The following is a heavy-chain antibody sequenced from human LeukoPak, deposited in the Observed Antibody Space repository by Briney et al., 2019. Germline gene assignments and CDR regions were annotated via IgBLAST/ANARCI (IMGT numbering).Heavy chain of an antibody. CDR3: AKRHIGSSSLWPGAFDI. Sequence: GGSLRLSCAASGFTFSSYGMHWVRQAPGKGLEWVAFIRYDGSNKYYADSVKGRFTISRDNSKNTLYLQMNSLRAEDTAVYYCAKRHIGSSSLWPGAFDIWGQGTMVTVSS. CDR1: GFTFSSYG. D-gene: IGHD6-6*01. J-gene: IGHJ3*02. CDR2: IRYDGSNK. V-gene: IGHV3-30*02.